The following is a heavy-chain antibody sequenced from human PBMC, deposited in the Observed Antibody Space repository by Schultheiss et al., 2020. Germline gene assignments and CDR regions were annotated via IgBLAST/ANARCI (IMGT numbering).Heavy chain of an antibody. CDR2: IYPGDSDT. Sequence: GESLKISCKGSGYSFTSYWIGWVRQMPGKGLEWMGIIYPGDSDTRYSPSFQGQVTISADKSISTAYLQWSSLKASDTAMYYCARQVSNHYDSSGYLSDWFDPWGQGTLVTVSS. D-gene: IGHD3-22*01. V-gene: IGHV5-51*01. CDR3: ARQVSNHYDSSGYLSDWFDP. CDR1: GYSFTSYW. J-gene: IGHJ5*02.